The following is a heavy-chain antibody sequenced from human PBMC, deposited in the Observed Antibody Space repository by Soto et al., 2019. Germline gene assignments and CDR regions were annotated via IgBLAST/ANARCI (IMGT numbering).Heavy chain of an antibody. D-gene: IGHD3-3*01. CDR3: ARDFAYFDS. CDR1: GASVSSGSYY. Sequence: PSETLSLTCTVPGASVSSGSYYWNWIRQPPGRGLEWIGYIYYSGNTNYNPSLKSRVSISMDTSKNQFSLNLDSVTAADTAVYFCARDFAYFDSWGQGTLVTVSS. J-gene: IGHJ4*02. V-gene: IGHV4-61*01. CDR2: IYYSGNT.